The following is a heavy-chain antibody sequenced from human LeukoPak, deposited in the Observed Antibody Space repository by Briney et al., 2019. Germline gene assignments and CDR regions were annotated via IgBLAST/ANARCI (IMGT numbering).Heavy chain of an antibody. CDR3: ARALRTGTFQLDY. V-gene: IGHV3-21*01. J-gene: IGHJ4*02. Sequence: PGGSLRLSCAASGFTFSSYSMNWVRQAPGKGLEWVSSISSSSSYIHYADSVKGRFTISRDNAKNSLYLQMNSLRAEDTAVCYCARALRTGTFQLDYWGQGTLVTVSS. D-gene: IGHD1-1*01. CDR2: ISSSSSYI. CDR1: GFTFSSYS.